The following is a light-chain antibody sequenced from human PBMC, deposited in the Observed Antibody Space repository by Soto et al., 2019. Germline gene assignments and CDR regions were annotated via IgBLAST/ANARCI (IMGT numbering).Light chain of an antibody. CDR1: SSDVGGYNY. V-gene: IGLV2-14*01. Sequence: QSALTQPASVSGSPGQSITISCTGTSSDVGGYNYVSWYQQHPGKAPKLMIYDVSNRPSGVSNRFSGSKSGNTASLTISGXXAEDXADYYCSSXXXXXXQVFGTGT. CDR3: SSXXXXXXQV. CDR2: DVS. J-gene: IGLJ1*01.